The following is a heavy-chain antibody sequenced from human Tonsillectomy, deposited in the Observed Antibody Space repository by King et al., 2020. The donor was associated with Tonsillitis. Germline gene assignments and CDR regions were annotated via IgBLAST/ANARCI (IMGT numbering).Heavy chain of an antibody. V-gene: IGHV3-7*03. D-gene: IGHD6-19*01. J-gene: IGHJ6*03. CDR2: IKQDGSEK. CDR1: GFTFSSYW. CDR3: ARSAYSSGWYSNYYYYYMDV. Sequence: VQLVESGGGLVQPGGSLRLSCAASGFTFSSYWMSWVRQAPGKGLEWVANIKQDGSEKYYVDSVKGRFTISRDNDKNSLYLQMNSLRAEDTAVYYCARSAYSSGWYSNYYYYYMDVWGKGTTVTVSS.